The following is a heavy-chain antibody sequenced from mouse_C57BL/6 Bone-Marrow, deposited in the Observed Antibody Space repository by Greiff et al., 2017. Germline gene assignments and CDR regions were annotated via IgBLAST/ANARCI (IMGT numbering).Heavy chain of an antibody. D-gene: IGHD4-1*01. J-gene: IGHJ4*01. Sequence: QVQLQQSGPELVKPGASVKISCKASGYAFSSSWMNWVKQRPGKGLEWIGRIYPGDGDTNYNGKFKGKATLTADKSSSTAYMQLSSLTSEDSAVYFCHWDAHYAMDYWGQGTSVTVSS. V-gene: IGHV1-82*01. CDR2: IYPGDGDT. CDR1: GYAFSSSW. CDR3: HWDAHYAMDY.